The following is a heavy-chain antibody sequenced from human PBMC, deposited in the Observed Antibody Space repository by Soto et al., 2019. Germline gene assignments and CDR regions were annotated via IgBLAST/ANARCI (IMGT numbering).Heavy chain of an antibody. CDR2: FDPEDGET. CDR3: ATRRLYGDYGRDTGGFDY. J-gene: IGHJ4*02. D-gene: IGHD4-17*01. Sequence: ASVKVSCKVSGYTLTELSMHWVRQAPGKGLEWMGGFDPEDGETIYAQKFQGRVTMTEDTSTDTAYMELSSLRSEDTAVYYCATRRLYGDYGRDTGGFDYWGQGTLVTVSS. CDR1: GYTLTELS. V-gene: IGHV1-24*01.